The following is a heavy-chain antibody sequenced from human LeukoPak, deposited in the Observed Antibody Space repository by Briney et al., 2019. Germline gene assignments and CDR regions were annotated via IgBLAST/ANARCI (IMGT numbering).Heavy chain of an antibody. CDR3: ARGWEMATITPHY. J-gene: IGHJ4*02. CDR2: IIPIFGTA. V-gene: IGHV1-69*06. D-gene: IGHD5-24*01. Sequence: SVKVSCKASGYTFTSYGVNWVRQAPGQGLEWMGGIIPIFGTANYAQKFQGRVTITADKSTSTAYMELSSLRSEDTAVYYCARGWEMATITPHYWGQGTLVTVSS. CDR1: GYTFTSYG.